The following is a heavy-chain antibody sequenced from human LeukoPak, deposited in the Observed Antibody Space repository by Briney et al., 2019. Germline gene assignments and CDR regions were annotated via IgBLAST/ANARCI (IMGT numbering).Heavy chain of an antibody. CDR2: ISSSSSTI. V-gene: IGHV3-48*01. Sequence: GGSLRVSCAASGFIFSSYSMSWVRQAPGKGLEWIAYISSSSSTIYHADSVKGRVTVSRDNAKNSLYLQLNSLRAEDTAVYYCAREVFHGSGRPRLDYWGQGTPVSVSS. CDR1: GFIFSSYS. CDR3: AREVFHGSGRPRLDY. J-gene: IGHJ4*02. D-gene: IGHD3-10*01.